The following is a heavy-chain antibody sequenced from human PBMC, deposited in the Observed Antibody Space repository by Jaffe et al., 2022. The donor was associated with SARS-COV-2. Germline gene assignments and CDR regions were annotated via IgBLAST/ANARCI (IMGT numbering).Heavy chain of an antibody. CDR1: GGSISSSSYY. CDR3: AGQIGITFGGVIVSESGIDY. CDR2: IYYSGST. D-gene: IGHD3-16*02. Sequence: QLQLQESGPGLVKPSETLSLTCTVSGGSISSSSYYWGWIRQPPGKGLEWIGSIYYSGSTYYNPSLKSRVTISVDTSKNQFSLKLSSVTAADTAVYYCAGQIGITFGGVIVSESGIDYWGQGTLVTVSS. J-gene: IGHJ4*02. V-gene: IGHV4-39*01.